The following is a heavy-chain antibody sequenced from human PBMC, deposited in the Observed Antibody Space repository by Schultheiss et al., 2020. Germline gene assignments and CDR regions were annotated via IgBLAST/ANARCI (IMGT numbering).Heavy chain of an antibody. V-gene: IGHV4-39*07. CDR2: IYYSGST. D-gene: IGHD6-13*01. CDR1: GGSISSSSYY. CDR3: ARGRGVAAAGTDYYGMDV. Sequence: SATLSLTCTVSGGSISSSSYYWGWIRQPPGKGLEWIGSIYYSGSTNYNPSLKSRVTMSVDTSKNQFSLKLSSVTAADTAVYYCARGRGVAAAGTDYYGMDVWGQGTTVTVSS. J-gene: IGHJ6*02.